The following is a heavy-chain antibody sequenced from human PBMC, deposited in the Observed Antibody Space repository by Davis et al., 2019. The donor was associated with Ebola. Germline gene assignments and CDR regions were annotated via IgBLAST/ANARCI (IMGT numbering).Heavy chain of an antibody. CDR2: LGTSADT. CDR1: GFVFRNYV. CDR3: AKDTGNIWFDI. Sequence: GGSLRLSCAASGFVFRNYVMSWVRQAPGKGLEWVSTLGTSADTYYADSVKGRFTISRDNSKNTLYLQMNGLRVDETAIYYCAKDTGNIWFDIWGQGTMVTVSS. D-gene: IGHD2-8*02. J-gene: IGHJ3*02. V-gene: IGHV3-23*01.